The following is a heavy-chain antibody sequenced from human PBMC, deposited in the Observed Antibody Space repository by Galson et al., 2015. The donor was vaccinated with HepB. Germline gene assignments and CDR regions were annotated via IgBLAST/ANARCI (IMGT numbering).Heavy chain of an antibody. V-gene: IGHV3-33*01. CDR3: ARDTGSSYGFDY. CDR1: GFTFSSYD. J-gene: IGHJ4*02. D-gene: IGHD5-18*01. Sequence: SLRLSCAASGFTFSSYDMHWVRQAPGKGLEWVAVIWYDGSNKYYADSVKGRFTISRDNSKNTLYLQMNSLRAEDTAVYYCARDTGSSYGFDYWGQGTLVTVSS. CDR2: IWYDGSNK.